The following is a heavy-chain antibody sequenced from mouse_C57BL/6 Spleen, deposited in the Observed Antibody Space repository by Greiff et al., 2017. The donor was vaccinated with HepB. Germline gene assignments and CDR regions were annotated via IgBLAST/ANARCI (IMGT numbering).Heavy chain of an antibody. CDR1: GFTFSDYY. D-gene: IGHD1-1*01. J-gene: IGHJ1*03. CDR2: INYDGSST. Sequence: EVKLVESEGGLVQPGSSMKLSCTASGFTFSDYYMAWVRQVPEKGLEWVANINYDGSSTYYLDSLKSRFIISRDNAKNILYLQMSSLKSEDTATYYCARAYGRWYFDVWGTGTTVTVSS. V-gene: IGHV5-16*01. CDR3: ARAYGRWYFDV.